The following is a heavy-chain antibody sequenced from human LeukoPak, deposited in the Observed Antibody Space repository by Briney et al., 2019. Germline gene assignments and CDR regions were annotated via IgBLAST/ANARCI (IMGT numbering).Heavy chain of an antibody. J-gene: IGHJ4*02. Sequence: GGSLRLSCAASGFTISNYWMSWVRQAPGKGLEWVANIKQDGSEKYYVDSVKGRFTISRDNAKNSLYLQMNSLRAEDTAVYYCARGRPHGNDYWGQGTLVTVSS. V-gene: IGHV3-7*01. CDR3: ARGRPHGNDY. D-gene: IGHD4-23*01. CDR2: IKQDGSEK. CDR1: GFTISNYW.